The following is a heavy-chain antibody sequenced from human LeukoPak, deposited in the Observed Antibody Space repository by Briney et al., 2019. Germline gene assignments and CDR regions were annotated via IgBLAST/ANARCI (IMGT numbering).Heavy chain of an antibody. J-gene: IGHJ5*02. D-gene: IGHD2-15*01. CDR2: IYYSGST. V-gene: IGHV4-39*07. CDR1: GGSISSSSYY. Sequence: SETLSLTCTVSGGSISSSSYYWGWIRQPPGKGLEWIGSIYYSGSTYYNPSLKSRVTISVDTSKNQFSPKLSSVTAADTAVYYCARKIDDCSGGSCLDNWFDPWGQGTLVTVSS. CDR3: ARKIDDCSGGSCLDNWFDP.